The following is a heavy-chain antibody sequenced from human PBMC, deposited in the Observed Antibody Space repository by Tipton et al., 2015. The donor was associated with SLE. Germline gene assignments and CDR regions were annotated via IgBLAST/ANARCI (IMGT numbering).Heavy chain of an antibody. CDR3: ARRDPGLELTA. CDR1: GYSISSGYY. D-gene: IGHD1-7*01. Sequence: TLSLTCAVSGYSISSGYYWGWIRQPPGKGLEWIGSIYHSGSTYYNPSLKSRVTISVDTSKNQFSLKLSSVTAADTAVYYCARRDPGLELTAWGQGTLVTVSS. V-gene: IGHV4-38-2*01. CDR2: IYHSGST. J-gene: IGHJ4*02.